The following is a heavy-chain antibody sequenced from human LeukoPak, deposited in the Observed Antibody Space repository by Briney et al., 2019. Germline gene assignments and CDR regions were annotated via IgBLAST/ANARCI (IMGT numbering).Heavy chain of an antibody. V-gene: IGHV1-18*01. CDR1: GYAFTSYG. Sequence: GASVKVSCKASGYAFTSYGISWVRQAPGQGLEWMGWISAYNGNTNYAQKLQGRVTMTTDTSTSTAYMELRSLRSDDTAVYYCARDGVGEYYYDSSGYPAGNRFFDYWGQGTLVTVSS. D-gene: IGHD3-22*01. CDR3: ARDGVGEYYYDSSGYPAGNRFFDY. CDR2: ISAYNGNT. J-gene: IGHJ4*02.